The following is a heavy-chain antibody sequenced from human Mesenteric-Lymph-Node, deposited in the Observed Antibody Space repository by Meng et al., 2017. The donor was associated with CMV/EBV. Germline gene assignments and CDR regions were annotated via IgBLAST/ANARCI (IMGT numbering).Heavy chain of an antibody. CDR1: GGSVSSGSYY. V-gene: IGHV4-61*01. J-gene: IGHJ6*02. CDR2: IYYSGRT. D-gene: IGHD1-14*01. Sequence: SETLSLTCTVSGGSVSSGSYYWSWIRQPPGKGLEWIGYIYYSGRTNYNPSLKSRVTISVDTSKNQFSLKLSSVTTADTAVYYCARRAMYTYAMDVWGQGTTVTVSS. CDR3: ARRAMYTYAMDV.